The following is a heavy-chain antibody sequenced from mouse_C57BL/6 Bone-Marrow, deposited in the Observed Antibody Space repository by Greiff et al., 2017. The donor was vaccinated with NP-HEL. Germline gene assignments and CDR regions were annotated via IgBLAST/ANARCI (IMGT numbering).Heavy chain of an antibody. D-gene: IGHD1-1*01. CDR1: GYTFTSYW. V-gene: IGHV1-64*01. CDR2: IHPNSGST. CDR3: AILADVTTVVSKDYFDY. J-gene: IGHJ2*01. Sequence: QVQLQQPGAELVKPGASVKLSCKASGYTFTSYWMHWVKQRPGQGLEWIGMIHPNSGSTNYNEKFKSKATLTVDQSSSTAYMTLSSLTSEDAAVYYCAILADVTTVVSKDYFDYWGQGTTLTVSS.